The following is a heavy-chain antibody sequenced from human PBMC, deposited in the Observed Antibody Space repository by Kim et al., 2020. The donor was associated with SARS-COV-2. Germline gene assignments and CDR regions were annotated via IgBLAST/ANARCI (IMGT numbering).Heavy chain of an antibody. V-gene: IGHV3-13*01. CDR3: ASVLLWLGALNSFYYGMDV. Sequence: GGSLRLSCAASGFTFSNYDMHWVRQATGKGLEWVSAIGTAGDSYYPGSVTGRLTISRENAKNSLYPQMNNMRAGETDVYYCASVLLWLGALNSFYYGMDV. CDR2: IGTAGDS. D-gene: IGHD3-10*01. J-gene: IGHJ6*01. CDR1: GFTFSNYD.